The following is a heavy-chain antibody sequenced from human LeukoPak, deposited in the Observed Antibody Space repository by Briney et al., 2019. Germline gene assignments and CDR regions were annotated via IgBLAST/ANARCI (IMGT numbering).Heavy chain of an antibody. CDR2: ISHSGYTI. Sequence: PGGSLRLSCAASGFTFSDYYMSWIRQAPGKGLEWISCISHSGYTIYSADSVKGRFTISRDNAKSSLSLQMTSLRAEDTAIYYCAREGLGVGTIPNYGVDVWGQGTTVTVSS. CDR3: AREGLGVGTIPNYGVDV. D-gene: IGHD5-12*01. CDR1: GFTFSDYY. J-gene: IGHJ6*02. V-gene: IGHV3-11*01.